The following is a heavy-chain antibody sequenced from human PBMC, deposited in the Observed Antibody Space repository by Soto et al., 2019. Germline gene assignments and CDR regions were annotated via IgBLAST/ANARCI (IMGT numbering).Heavy chain of an antibody. Sequence: QVQLVQSGAKVKKPGSSVKVSCKASGGTFSSYAISWVRQAPRQGLEWMGGIIPIFGTADYAQKFQGRVTITADESTSTAYVELSSLRSEDTAVYYCAKNPENYYYGMDVWGQGTTVTVSS. V-gene: IGHV1-69*12. CDR1: GGTFSSYA. CDR3: AKNPENYYYGMDV. J-gene: IGHJ6*02. CDR2: IIPIFGTA.